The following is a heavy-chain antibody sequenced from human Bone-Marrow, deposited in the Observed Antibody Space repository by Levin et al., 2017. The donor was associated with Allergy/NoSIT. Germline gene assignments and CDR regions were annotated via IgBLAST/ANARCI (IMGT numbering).Heavy chain of an antibody. Sequence: GESLKISCAASGFTFSDYYMSWIRQAPGKGLEWVSYISSSGAAIYYADSLKGRFTISRDNANNSLYLQMNSLRAEDTAVYYCARATFSSDYYGNYYYYMDVWAKGTTVTVSS. J-gene: IGHJ6*03. D-gene: IGHD6-25*01. V-gene: IGHV3-11*01. CDR3: ARATFSSDYYGNYYYYMDV. CDR2: ISSSGAAI. CDR1: GFTFSDYY.